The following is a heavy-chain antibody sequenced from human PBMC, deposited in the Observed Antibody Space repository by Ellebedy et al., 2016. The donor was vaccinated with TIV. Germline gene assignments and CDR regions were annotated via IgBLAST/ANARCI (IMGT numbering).Heavy chain of an antibody. V-gene: IGHV1-46*04. CDR3: ARAGYSSSWSVQPRYYGMDV. CDR1: GYTFTSYY. Sequence: AASVKVSCKASGYTFTSYYMHWVRQAPGQGLEWMGIINPSGGSTSYAQKLQGRVTMTRDTSTSTVYMELSSLRSADTAVYYCARAGYSSSWSVQPRYYGMDVWGQGTTVTVSS. D-gene: IGHD6-13*01. CDR2: INPSGGST. J-gene: IGHJ6*02.